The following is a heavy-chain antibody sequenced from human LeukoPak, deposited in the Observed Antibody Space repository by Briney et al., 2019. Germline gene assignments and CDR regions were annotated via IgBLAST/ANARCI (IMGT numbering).Heavy chain of an antibody. J-gene: IGHJ6*02. D-gene: IGHD2-15*01. V-gene: IGHV5-51*01. CDR3: ARQEGYCSGGSCAYYYGMDV. CDR2: IYPGDSDT. CDR1: GYSFTSYW. Sequence: GESLKISCKGSGYSFTSYWIGWVRQMPGKGLEWMGIIYPGDSDTRYSPSFQGQVTISADKSISTAYLQWSSLKASDTAMYYCARQEGYCSGGSCAYYYGMDVWGQGTTVTVSS.